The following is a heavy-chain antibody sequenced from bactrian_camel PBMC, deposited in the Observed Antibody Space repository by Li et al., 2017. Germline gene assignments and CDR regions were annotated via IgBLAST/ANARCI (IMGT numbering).Heavy chain of an antibody. J-gene: IGHJ4*01. D-gene: IGHD3*01. V-gene: IGHV3S1*01. CDR3: AANCAGGLSFGRPICRY. Sequence: HVQLVESGGGSVQAGGSLRLSCEASGYTPRDYCVAWFRQVPGKEREGVAVIYTGAGNAFSADSVKGRFTVSQDNAKNTVYLQMNSLKPVDTAMYVCAANCAGGLSFGRPICRYWGHGTQVTVS. CDR1: GYTPRDYC. CDR2: IYTGAGNA.